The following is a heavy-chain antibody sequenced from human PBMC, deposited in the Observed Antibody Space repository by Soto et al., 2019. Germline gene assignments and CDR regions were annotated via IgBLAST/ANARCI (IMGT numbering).Heavy chain of an antibody. CDR1: GFTFSNYW. CDR3: ARGLPGYYSKDV. CDR2: IKGDGSRI. J-gene: IGHJ6*01. V-gene: IGHV3-74*01. Sequence: EVQLVESGGGLVQPGGSLRLSCAASGFTFSNYWIHWVRQAPGKGLVWVSRIKGDGSRIDYADSVKGRFTISRDNAKNTVYVQMNSLGDEDAAVYYCARGLPGYYSKDVWGQGTTVTVSS. D-gene: IGHD4-17*01.